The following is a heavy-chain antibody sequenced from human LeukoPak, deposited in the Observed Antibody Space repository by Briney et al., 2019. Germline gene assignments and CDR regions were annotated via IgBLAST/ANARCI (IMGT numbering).Heavy chain of an antibody. Sequence: SETLSLTCAVYGGSFSGYYWSWIRQPPGKGLEWIGEINHSGNTNYNPSLKSRVTISVDTSKNQFSLKLNSVTAADTAVYYCAREGSSSSNFDYWGQGTLVTVSS. D-gene: IGHD6-6*01. CDR2: INHSGNT. V-gene: IGHV4-34*01. CDR3: AREGSSSSNFDY. J-gene: IGHJ4*02. CDR1: GGSFSGYY.